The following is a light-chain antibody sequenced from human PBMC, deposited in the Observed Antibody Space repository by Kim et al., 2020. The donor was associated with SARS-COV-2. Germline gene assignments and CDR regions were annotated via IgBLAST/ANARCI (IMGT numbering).Light chain of an antibody. V-gene: IGKV3-15*01. J-gene: IGKJ1*01. Sequence: IVMTQSPATLSVSPGERATLSCRASQSVSSNLAWYQQKPGQAPRLLIYGASTRATGIPARFSGSGSGTEFTLTISSLQSEDFAVYYCQQYNNWPPKTFGQGTKVDIK. CDR2: GAS. CDR1: QSVSSN. CDR3: QQYNNWPPKT.